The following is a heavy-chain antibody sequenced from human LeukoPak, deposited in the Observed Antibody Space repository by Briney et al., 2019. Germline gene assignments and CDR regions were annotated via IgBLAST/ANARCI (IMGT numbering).Heavy chain of an antibody. J-gene: IGHJ4*02. V-gene: IGHV3-74*01. Sequence: GSLRLSCAASGFTFSNYWMHWIRQVPGKGLVWVSHIKYDGSATNYADSVKGRFTISRDNAKNTLYLQMNSLRAEDTAVYYCVSGSLQSGYNFDYWGQGALVTVPS. CDR1: GFTFSNYW. D-gene: IGHD3-3*01. CDR2: IKYDGSAT. CDR3: VSGSLQSGYNFDY.